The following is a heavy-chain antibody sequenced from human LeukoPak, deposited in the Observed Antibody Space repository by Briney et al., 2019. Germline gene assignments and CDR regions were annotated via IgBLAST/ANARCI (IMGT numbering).Heavy chain of an antibody. J-gene: IGHJ4*02. Sequence: PGGSLRLSCAASGFTFSNFGMHWVRQAPGKGLEWVSLISWDGGSTYYADSVKGRFTISRDNSKSSLYLQMNSLRAEDTALYYCAKDLRVRYSSSSGFDYWGQGTPVTVSS. CDR2: ISWDGGST. CDR3: AKDLRVRYSSSSGFDY. D-gene: IGHD6-6*01. V-gene: IGHV3-43D*03. CDR1: GFTFSNFG.